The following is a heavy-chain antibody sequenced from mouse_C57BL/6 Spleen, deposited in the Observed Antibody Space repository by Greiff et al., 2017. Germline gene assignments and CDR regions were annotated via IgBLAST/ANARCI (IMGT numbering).Heavy chain of an antibody. CDR2: ISSGGDYI. Sequence: EVNLVESGEGLVKPGGSLKLSCAASGFTFSSYAMSWVRQTPEKRLEWVAYISSGGDYIYYADTVKGGFTISRDNARNTLYLQMSSLKSEDTAMYYCTRDLEWGFAYWGQGTLVTVSA. J-gene: IGHJ3*01. CDR3: TRDLEWGFAY. CDR1: GFTFSSYA. V-gene: IGHV5-9-1*02.